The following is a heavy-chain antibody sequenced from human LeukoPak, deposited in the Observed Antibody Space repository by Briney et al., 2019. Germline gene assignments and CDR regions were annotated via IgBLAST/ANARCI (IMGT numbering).Heavy chain of an antibody. J-gene: IGHJ6*02. V-gene: IGHV3-30-3*01. CDR3: ARGATGGYYYYYGMDV. Sequence: GRSLRLSCAAFGFTFSSYAMHWVRQAPGKGLEWVAVISYDGSNKYYADSVKGRFTIPRDNSKNTPYLQMNSLRAEDTAVYYCARGATGGYYYYYGMDVWGQGTTVTVSS. CDR1: GFTFSSYA. CDR2: ISYDGSNK. D-gene: IGHD2-8*02.